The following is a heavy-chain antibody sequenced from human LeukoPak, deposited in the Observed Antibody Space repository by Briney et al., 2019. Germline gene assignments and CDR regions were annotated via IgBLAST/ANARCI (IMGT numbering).Heavy chain of an antibody. Sequence: SETLSLTCAVYGGSFSGYYWSWIRQPPGKGLEWIGEINHSGSTNYNPSLKSRVTISVDTSKNQFSLKLSSVTAADTAVYYCARGLSSGWVDYWGQGTLVTVSS. V-gene: IGHV4-34*01. CDR2: INHSGST. D-gene: IGHD6-19*01. CDR3: ARGLSSGWVDY. J-gene: IGHJ4*02. CDR1: GGSFSGYY.